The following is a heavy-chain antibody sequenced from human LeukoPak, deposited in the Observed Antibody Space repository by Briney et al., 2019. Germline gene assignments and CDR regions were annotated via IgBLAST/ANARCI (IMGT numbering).Heavy chain of an antibody. CDR1: GGSISSSSYY. J-gene: IGHJ3*02. CDR3: ARLSQIVVDAFDI. D-gene: IGHD3-22*01. CDR2: IYYSGST. V-gene: IGHV4-39*01. Sequence: SETLSLTCTVSGGSISSSSYYWGWIRQPPGEGLEWIGSIYYSGSTYYNPSLKSRVTISVDTSKNQFSLKLSSVTAADTAVYYCARLSQIVVDAFDIWGQGTMVTVSS.